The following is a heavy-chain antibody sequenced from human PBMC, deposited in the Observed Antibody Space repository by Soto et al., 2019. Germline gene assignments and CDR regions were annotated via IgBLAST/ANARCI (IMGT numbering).Heavy chain of an antibody. CDR3: ARGGSEYYYGMDV. CDR1: GFTVSSNY. CDR2: IYSGGST. J-gene: IGHJ6*02. Sequence: GSLRLSCAASGFTVSSNYMSWVRQAPGKGLEWVSVIYSGGSTYYADSVKGRFTISRDNSKNTLYLQMNSLRAEDTAVYYCARGGSEYYYGMDVWGQGTTVTVSS. D-gene: IGHD3-10*01. V-gene: IGHV3-53*01.